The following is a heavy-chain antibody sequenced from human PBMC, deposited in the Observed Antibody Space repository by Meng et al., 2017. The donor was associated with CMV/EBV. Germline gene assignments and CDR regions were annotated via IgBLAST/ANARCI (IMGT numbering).Heavy chain of an antibody. Sequence: ASGFTFSSYAMHWVRQAPGKGLEWVAVTSYDGSNKYYADSVKGRFTISRDNSKNTLYLQMNSLRAEDTAVYYCASRVRGYSYGDFDYWGQGTLVTVSS. J-gene: IGHJ4*02. CDR2: TSYDGSNK. CDR3: ASRVRGYSYGDFDY. CDR1: GFTFSSYA. V-gene: IGHV3-30*04. D-gene: IGHD5-18*01.